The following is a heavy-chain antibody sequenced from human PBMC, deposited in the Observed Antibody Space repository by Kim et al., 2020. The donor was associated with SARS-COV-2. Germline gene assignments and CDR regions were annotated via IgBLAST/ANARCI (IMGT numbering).Heavy chain of an antibody. CDR1: GFTFSNAW. V-gene: IGHV3-15*01. CDR2: IKSKTDGGTT. J-gene: IGHJ4*02. Sequence: GGSLRLSCAASGFTFSNAWMSWVRQAPGKGLEWVGRIKSKTDGGTTDYAAPVKGRFTISRDDSKNTLYLQMNSLKTEDTAVYYCTTSFIPYRVVVITTVDYWGQGTLVTVSS. CDR3: TTSFIPYRVVVITTVDY. D-gene: IGHD3-22*01.